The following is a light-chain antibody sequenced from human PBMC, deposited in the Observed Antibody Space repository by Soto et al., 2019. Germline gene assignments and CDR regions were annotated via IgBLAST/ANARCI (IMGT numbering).Light chain of an antibody. V-gene: IGKV3-15*01. Sequence: EIVTTQSPATLSVSPGERATLSCRASQSVSSNLAWYQQKAGQAPRLLINGASTRATGIPARFSGSGSGTEFTLTISSLQSEDFAVYYCQQYNNWPPMYTFGQGTKLEIK. CDR2: GAS. CDR1: QSVSSN. J-gene: IGKJ2*01. CDR3: QQYNNWPPMYT.